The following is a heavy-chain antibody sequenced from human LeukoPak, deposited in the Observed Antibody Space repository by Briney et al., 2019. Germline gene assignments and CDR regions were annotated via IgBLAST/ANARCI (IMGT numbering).Heavy chain of an antibody. CDR3: VKSNSRYQPWTLDI. CDR1: NDSISNYY. CDR2: IYYTGIT. D-gene: IGHD2-2*01. V-gene: IGHV4-59*01. Sequence: PSETLSLTCSVSNDSISNYYWTWIRQPPGKGLEWIGYIYYTGITNYNPSLKSRVTISVDTSNNQLSLKVNSVTAADTAMYYCVKSNSRYQPWTLDIWGRGTMVTVSS. J-gene: IGHJ3*02.